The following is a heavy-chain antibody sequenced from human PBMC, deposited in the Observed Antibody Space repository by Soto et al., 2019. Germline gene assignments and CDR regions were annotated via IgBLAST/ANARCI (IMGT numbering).Heavy chain of an antibody. CDR3: ASARAARRDYYYGMDV. CDR1: GGSISSSNW. CDR2: IYHSGST. J-gene: IGHJ6*02. Sequence: SETLSLTCAVSGGSISSSNWWSWVRQPPGKGLEWIGEIYHSGSTNYNPSLKSRVTISVDKSKNQLSLKLSSVTAADTAVYYCASARAARRDYYYGMDVWGQGTTVTVS. D-gene: IGHD6-6*01. V-gene: IGHV4-4*02.